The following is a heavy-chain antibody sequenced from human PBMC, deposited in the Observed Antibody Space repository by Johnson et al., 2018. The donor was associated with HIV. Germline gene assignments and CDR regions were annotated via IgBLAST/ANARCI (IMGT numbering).Heavy chain of an antibody. CDR3: AKEKDYGAFDI. V-gene: IGHV3-9*01. D-gene: IGHD3-16*01. CDR1: GFTFDDYA. J-gene: IGHJ3*02. CDR2: ISWNSGSI. Sequence: LVESGGGLVQPGRSLRLSCAASGFTFDDYAMHWVRQAPGKGLEWVSGISWNSGSIGYADSVKGRFTISRDNAKNSLYLQMNSLRAEDTAMYYCAKEKDYGAFDIWGQGTMVTVSS.